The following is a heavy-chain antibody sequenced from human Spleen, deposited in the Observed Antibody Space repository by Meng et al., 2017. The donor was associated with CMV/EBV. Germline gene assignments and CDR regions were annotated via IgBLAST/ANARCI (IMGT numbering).Heavy chain of an antibody. J-gene: IGHJ4*02. V-gene: IGHV1-58*01. Sequence: SVKVSCKASGFTFTSSAVQWVRQARGQRLEWIGWIVVGSGNTNYAQKFQERVTITRDMSTSTAYMELSSLRSEDTAVYYCATPRLRWSISFDYWGQGTLVTVSS. CDR1: GFTFTSSA. CDR2: IVVGSGNT. CDR3: ATPRLRWSISFDY. D-gene: IGHD4-23*01.